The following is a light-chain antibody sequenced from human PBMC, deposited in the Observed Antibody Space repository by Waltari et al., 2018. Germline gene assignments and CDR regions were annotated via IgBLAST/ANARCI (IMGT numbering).Light chain of an antibody. CDR2: KDR. V-gene: IGLV3-25*03. J-gene: IGLJ2*01. Sequence: SYELTQSPSVSLSPGQTARITCRGDALPMKYAYWFQKKPGQAPVLIIFKDRERPSGIPERFSGSTSGTTVTLTITGVQAEDEADYYCLSPETRGSWVFGGGTKLTVL. CDR1: ALPMKY. CDR3: LSPETRGSWV.